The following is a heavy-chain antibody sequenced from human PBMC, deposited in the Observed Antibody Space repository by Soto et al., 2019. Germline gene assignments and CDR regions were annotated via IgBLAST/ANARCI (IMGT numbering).Heavy chain of an antibody. Sequence: DVQLMESGGGLVQPGGSLRLSCAASGFSFTDAWMNWVRQGPGKGLEWVGRSQTKAYGGTIAYAAPVKGRFIISRDDSKNKLSLQMNSLKPEDTAVDYCTSGPYYNAGGLDSWGQGTLVTVSS. V-gene: IGHV3-15*07. CDR3: TSGPYYNAGGLDS. D-gene: IGHD1-26*01. CDR1: GFSFTDAW. J-gene: IGHJ5*01. CDR2: SQTKAYGGTI.